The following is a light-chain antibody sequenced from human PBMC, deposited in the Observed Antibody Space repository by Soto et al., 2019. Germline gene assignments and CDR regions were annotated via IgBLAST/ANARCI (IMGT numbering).Light chain of an antibody. Sequence: QSVLTQPPSVSGTPGQRVTISCSGSSSNIGSNPVNWYQQLPGTAPKLLIFGNDQRPSGVPDRFSGSKSGTSASLAISGLQSEDEADYYCAVWDDSLNGYVFGTGTKVTVL. CDR2: GND. J-gene: IGLJ1*01. V-gene: IGLV1-44*01. CDR3: AVWDDSLNGYV. CDR1: SSNIGSNP.